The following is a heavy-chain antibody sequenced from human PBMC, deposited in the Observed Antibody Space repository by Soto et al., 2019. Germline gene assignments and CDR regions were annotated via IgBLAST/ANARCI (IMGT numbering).Heavy chain of an antibody. CDR1: GFTFTDDF. D-gene: IGHD1-26*01. J-gene: IGHJ4*02. V-gene: IGHV3-11*01. CDR2: INSGGYSV. CDR3: ARGWELRD. Sequence: QVQLVESGGGLVKPGGSLRLSCAASGFTFTDDFMTWIRQTPGKGLEWLSSINSGGYSVYYADSVKGRFIISRDNAKNSVYLQMNSLRGEDTAVYYCARGWELRDWGQGTLVTVSS.